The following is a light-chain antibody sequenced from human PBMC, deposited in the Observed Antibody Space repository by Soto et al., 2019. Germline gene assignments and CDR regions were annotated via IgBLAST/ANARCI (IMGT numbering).Light chain of an antibody. Sequence: IVLTQSPGTLCFSPGDRATLSCSASQSVTSNSLAWYQQKPGQAPRLLIYGASTRATGIPDRFSGSGSGTDFTLTISSLQPDDFATYYCQQYNDYPWTFGQGTKVDIK. CDR1: QSVTSNS. CDR3: QQYNDYPWT. CDR2: GAS. V-gene: IGKV3-20*01. J-gene: IGKJ1*01.